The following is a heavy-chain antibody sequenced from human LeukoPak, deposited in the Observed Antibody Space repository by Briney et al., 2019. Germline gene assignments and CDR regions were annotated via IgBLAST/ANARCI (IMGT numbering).Heavy chain of an antibody. Sequence: SETLSLTCTVSGGSISSGSYYWSWIRQPAGKGLEWIGRIYTSGSTNYNPSLKSRVTISVDTSKNQFSLKLSSVTAADTAVYYCARDRGEEWLFHDAFDIWGQGTMVTVSS. CDR2: IYTSGST. V-gene: IGHV4-61*02. CDR3: ARDRGEEWLFHDAFDI. D-gene: IGHD3-3*01. J-gene: IGHJ3*02. CDR1: GGSISSGSYY.